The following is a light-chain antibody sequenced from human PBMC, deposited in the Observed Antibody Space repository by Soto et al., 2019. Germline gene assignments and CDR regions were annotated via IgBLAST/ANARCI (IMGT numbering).Light chain of an antibody. CDR3: QQYGRLPFT. Sequence: EIVLTQSPGTLSLSPGERGTLSCTASQSVSTGQIAWYQQKPDQAPRLLMYGVSSRAAGIPDRFSGSGSGTDFTLTISSLEPEDFAVYYCQQYGRLPFTFGPGTKVDIK. CDR2: GVS. CDR1: QSVSTGQ. J-gene: IGKJ3*01. V-gene: IGKV3-20*01.